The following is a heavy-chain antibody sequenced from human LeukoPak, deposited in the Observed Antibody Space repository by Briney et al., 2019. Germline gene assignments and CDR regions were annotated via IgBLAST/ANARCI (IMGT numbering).Heavy chain of an antibody. Sequence: GGSLRLSCAASGFPFSTYSIHWVRQAPGKGLEWISYISSSSSTIHYADSVKGRFTISRDNAKKSLYLQMSSLRAEDTALYFCVRDSYCGGDCYRLHDLWGQGTLVAASS. CDR1: GFPFSTYS. D-gene: IGHD2-21*02. CDR3: VRDSYCGGDCYRLHDL. V-gene: IGHV3-48*01. CDR2: ISSSSSTI. J-gene: IGHJ4*02.